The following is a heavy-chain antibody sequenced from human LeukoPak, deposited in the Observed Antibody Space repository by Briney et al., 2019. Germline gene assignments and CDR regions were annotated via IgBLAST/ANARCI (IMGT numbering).Heavy chain of an antibody. CDR3: ARGLYPDYYVSSGSSPPEH. Sequence: KTGGSLRLSCAASGFTFSSYTMSWVRQAPGKGLEWVSSISSSGSYIYYADSMQGRFTISRDNSKNSLFLQMNSLRAEDTAVYYCARGLYPDYYVSSGSSPPEHWGQGTLVTVSS. J-gene: IGHJ1*01. CDR2: ISSSGSYI. V-gene: IGHV3-21*01. CDR1: GFTFSSYT. D-gene: IGHD3-22*01.